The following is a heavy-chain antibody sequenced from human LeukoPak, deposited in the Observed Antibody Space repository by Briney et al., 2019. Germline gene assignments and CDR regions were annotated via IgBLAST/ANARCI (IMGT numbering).Heavy chain of an antibody. Sequence: GGSLRLSCAASEFTFSRYAMHWARQAPGKGLEWVAVTSYDGSDKYYADSVKGRFTISRDNSKNTLYLQMNSLRVEDTAVYYCARVGYGGNFEAFDIWGQGTMVTVSS. D-gene: IGHD4-23*01. CDR3: ARVGYGGNFEAFDI. J-gene: IGHJ3*02. CDR1: EFTFSRYA. CDR2: TSYDGSDK. V-gene: IGHV3-30-3*01.